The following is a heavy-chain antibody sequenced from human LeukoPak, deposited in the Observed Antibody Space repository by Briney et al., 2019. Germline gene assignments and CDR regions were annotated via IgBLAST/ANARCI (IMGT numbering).Heavy chain of an antibody. CDR2: ISVYNGNT. CDR1: GYTFTSYG. CDR3: ARDRADFWSGYSDFDY. V-gene: IGHV1-18*01. D-gene: IGHD3-3*01. J-gene: IGHJ4*02. Sequence: ASVKVSFKASGYTFTSYGISWVRQAPGQGLERSGWISVYNGNTNYAQKFQGRVTMTRDTSISTAYMELSRLRSDDTAVYYCARDRADFWSGYSDFDYWGQGTLVTVSS.